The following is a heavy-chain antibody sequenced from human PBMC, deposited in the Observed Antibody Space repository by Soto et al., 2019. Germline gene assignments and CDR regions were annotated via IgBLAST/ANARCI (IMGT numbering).Heavy chain of an antibody. J-gene: IGHJ5*02. CDR2: IIPIFGTA. CDR1: GGTFSSYA. CDR3: ARDNCSSTSCRNWFDP. Sequence: ASVKVSCKASGGTFSSYAISWVRQAPGQGLEWMGGIIPIFGTANYAQKFQGRVTITADESTSTAYMELSSLRSEDTAVYYCARDNCSSTSCRNWFDPWGQGTLVTVSS. D-gene: IGHD2-2*01. V-gene: IGHV1-69*13.